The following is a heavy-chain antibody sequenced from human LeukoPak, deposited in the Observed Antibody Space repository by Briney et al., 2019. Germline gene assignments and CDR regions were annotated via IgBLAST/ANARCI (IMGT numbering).Heavy chain of an antibody. CDR1: AFTFSIYA. D-gene: IGHD3-10*01. CDR2: ISGSGGTT. CDR3: ARDRGWFGDEDDAFDI. J-gene: IGHJ3*02. Sequence: PGGSLRLSCAASAFTFSIYAMSWVRQAPGKGLEWVSAISGSGGTTYYADSVKGRFTISRDNSKNTLYLQMNSLRAEDTAVYYCARDRGWFGDEDDAFDIWGQGTMVTVSS. V-gene: IGHV3-23*01.